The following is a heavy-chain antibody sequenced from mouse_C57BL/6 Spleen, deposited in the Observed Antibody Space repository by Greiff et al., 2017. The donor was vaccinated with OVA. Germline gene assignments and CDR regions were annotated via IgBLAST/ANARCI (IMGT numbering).Heavy chain of an antibody. V-gene: IGHV5-17*01. Sequence: DVKLVESGGGLVKPGGSLKLSCAASGFTFSDYGMHWVRQAPEKGLEWVAYISSGSSTIYYADTVKGRFTISRDNAKNTLFLQMTSLRSEDTAMYYCARQAVTTVVAGNYFDYWGQGTTLTVSS. CDR2: ISSGSSTI. CDR1: GFTFSDYG. CDR3: ARQAVTTVVAGNYFDY. D-gene: IGHD1-1*01. J-gene: IGHJ2*01.